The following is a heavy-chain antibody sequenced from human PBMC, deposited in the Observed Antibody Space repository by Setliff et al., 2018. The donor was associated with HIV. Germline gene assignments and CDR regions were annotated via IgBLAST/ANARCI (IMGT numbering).Heavy chain of an antibody. Sequence: SETLSLTCTVSGPSINIHYWSWIRQSPGKAFEWIGYIYSTGSTNYNPSLQSRVTISMVASKNQFSLKLSSVTAADTAVYYCARVSRGGSSPGWFDPWGQGTLVTVSS. J-gene: IGHJ5*02. V-gene: IGHV4-59*11. D-gene: IGHD6-6*01. CDR2: IYSTGST. CDR3: ARVSRGGSSPGWFDP. CDR1: GPSINIHY.